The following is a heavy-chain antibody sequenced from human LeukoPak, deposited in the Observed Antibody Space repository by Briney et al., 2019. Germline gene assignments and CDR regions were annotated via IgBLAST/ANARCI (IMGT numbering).Heavy chain of an antibody. D-gene: IGHD5-18*01. J-gene: IGHJ4*02. CDR1: GGSISSHY. V-gene: IGHV4-59*08. Sequence: SETLSLTCTVSGGSISSHYWSWIRQPPGKGLEWIGYIYYSGSTKYNPSTKSRVTISVDTSKNQFSLKLSSVTAADTAVYYCARSLRGYRFATDYWGQGTLVTVSS. CDR2: IYYSGST. CDR3: ARSLRGYRFATDY.